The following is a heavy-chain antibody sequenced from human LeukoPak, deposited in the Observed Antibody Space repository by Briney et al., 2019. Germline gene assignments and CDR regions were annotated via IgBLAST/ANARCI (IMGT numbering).Heavy chain of an antibody. J-gene: IGHJ4*02. Sequence: SETLSLTCAVSGSSITSDYFWGWIRQPAGEGLEWIGRIYSGSTNYNPSLESRVTMSVDTSKNQFSLNLSSVTAADTAVYYCTRGLGSDYDWGQGSLVTVSS. D-gene: IGHD4/OR15-4a*01. CDR2: IYSGST. CDR3: TRGLGSDYD. CDR1: GSSITSDYF. V-gene: IGHV4-4*07.